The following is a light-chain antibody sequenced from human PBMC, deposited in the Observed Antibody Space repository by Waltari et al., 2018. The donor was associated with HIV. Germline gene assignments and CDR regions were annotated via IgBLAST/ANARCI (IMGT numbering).Light chain of an antibody. J-gene: IGLJ3*02. V-gene: IGLV1-47*01. CDR1: ISNRGGNF. CDR3: STWDNSLSHWV. Sequence: QSVVTQPPSASGTPGPNISISCSGAISNRGGNFVNWYQQRPGTAPRLLIYRNDQRPSGVPDRFSGSKSATSASLAISGLRSEDEADYHCSTWDNSLSHWVFGGGTKVTVL. CDR2: RND.